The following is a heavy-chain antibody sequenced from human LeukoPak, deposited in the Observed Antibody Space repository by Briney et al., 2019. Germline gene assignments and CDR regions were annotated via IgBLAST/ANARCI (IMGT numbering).Heavy chain of an antibody. Sequence: SETLSLTCAVPGYSNSSGYYWGWIRQPPGKGLEWIGSMYHSGITYYNPSLKSRVTISVDTSKNQFSLKLTSVTAADTAVYYCASLSYWGQGTLVTVSS. D-gene: IGHD3-9*01. CDR3: ASLSY. J-gene: IGHJ4*02. CDR1: GYSNSSGYY. V-gene: IGHV4-38-2*01. CDR2: MYHSGIT.